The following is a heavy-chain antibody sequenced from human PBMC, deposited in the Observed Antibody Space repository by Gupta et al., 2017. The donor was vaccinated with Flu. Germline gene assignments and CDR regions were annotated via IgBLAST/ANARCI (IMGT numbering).Heavy chain of an antibody. Sequence: VRQAHGQGRELMGWNNPNNGTKYAQKLQGRVTMTRDTCISTVYMGLSRLTSDDTAVYYCATDKAGDGYIYCGYWGQGTPVTVSS. V-gene: IGHV1-2*02. D-gene: IGHD2-21*01. CDR2: NNPNNGT. CDR3: ATDKAGDGYIYCGY. J-gene: IGHJ4*02.